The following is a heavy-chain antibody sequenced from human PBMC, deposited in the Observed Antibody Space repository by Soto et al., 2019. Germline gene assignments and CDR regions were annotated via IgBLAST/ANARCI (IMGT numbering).Heavy chain of an antibody. CDR1: GGTFSSYA. CDR3: ATQRRGIYCSGGSCYADY. V-gene: IGHV1-69*12. D-gene: IGHD2-15*01. Sequence: QVQLVQSGAEVKKPGSSVKVSCKASGGTFSSYAISWVRQAPGQGLEWMGGIIPIFGTANYAQKFQGRVTINADESTSTAYMELSSLRSEDTAVYYCATQRRGIYCSGGSCYADYWGQGTLVTVSS. CDR2: IIPIFGTA. J-gene: IGHJ4*02.